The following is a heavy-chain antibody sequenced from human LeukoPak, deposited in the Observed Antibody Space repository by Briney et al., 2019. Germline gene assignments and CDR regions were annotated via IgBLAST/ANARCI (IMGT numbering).Heavy chain of an antibody. J-gene: IGHJ4*02. CDR1: GFTFSSYS. CDR2: ISSSSSYI. Sequence: KPGGSLRLSCAASGFTFSSYSMNWVRQAPGKGLEWVSSISSSSSYIYYADSVKGRFTISRDNAKNSLYLQMNSLRAEDTAVYYCARVGSSGGYYTPDYWGQGTLVTVSS. V-gene: IGHV3-21*01. CDR3: ARVGSSGGYYTPDY. D-gene: IGHD3-22*01.